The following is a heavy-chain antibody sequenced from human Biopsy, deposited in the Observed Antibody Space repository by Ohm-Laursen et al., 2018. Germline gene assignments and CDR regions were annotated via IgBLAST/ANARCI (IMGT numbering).Heavy chain of an antibody. CDR1: GFTFSSYA. J-gene: IGHJ6*02. V-gene: IGHV3-21*01. Sequence: GSLRLSCAASGFTFSSYAMNWVRQAPGKGLEWISYISETSSHIYDADSVKGRFTVARDNAKNSLYLQLNSLRAEDTAVYYCARDSRRTAREGGMGVWGQGTTVTVSS. CDR2: ISETSSHI. D-gene: IGHD6-6*01. CDR3: ARDSRRTAREGGMGV.